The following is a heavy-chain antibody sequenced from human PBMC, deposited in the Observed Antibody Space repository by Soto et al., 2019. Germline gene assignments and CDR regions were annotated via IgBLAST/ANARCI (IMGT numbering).Heavy chain of an antibody. CDR2: ISGSGGST. D-gene: IGHD2-15*01. J-gene: IGHJ4*02. Sequence: GGSLRLSCAASGFTFSSYAMSWVRQAPGKGLGWVSAISGSGGSTYYADSVKGRFTISRDNSKNTLYLQMNSLRAEDTAVYYCAKAGDIVVVVAATQLFFEYWGQGTLVTVSS. CDR1: GFTFSSYA. CDR3: AKAGDIVVVVAATQLFFEY. V-gene: IGHV3-23*01.